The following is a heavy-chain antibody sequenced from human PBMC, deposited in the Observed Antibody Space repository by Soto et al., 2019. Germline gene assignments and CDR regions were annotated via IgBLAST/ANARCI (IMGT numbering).Heavy chain of an antibody. Sequence: QVQLVQSGAEVKKPGSSVKVSCKTSGGTFSTYSIVWVRQAPGEGLEWMGGLLSIFGTANYAQKFQDRVTITADKSTNTAFMELSSLKSEDTAMYYCASSSGNNYGVGTNYYFDYWGQGTLVTVSS. J-gene: IGHJ4*02. CDR1: GGTFSTYS. CDR2: LLSIFGTA. V-gene: IGHV1-69*06. CDR3: ASSSGNNYGVGTNYYFDY. D-gene: IGHD1-26*01.